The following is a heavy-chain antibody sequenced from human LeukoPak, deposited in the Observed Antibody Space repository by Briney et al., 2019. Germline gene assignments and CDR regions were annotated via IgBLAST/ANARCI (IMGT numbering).Heavy chain of an antibody. CDR2: IKPNSGGT. CDR1: GYTFTGHS. D-gene: IGHD3-9*01. CDR3: ARGPHGRIYDILTGFDY. Sequence: ASVKVSCKASGYTFTGHSMYWVRQAPGQGLEWMGWIKPNSGGTNYTQKFQGRVTMTRDTSISTAYMELSRLRSDDTAVYYCARGPHGRIYDILTGFDYWGQGTLVTVSS. V-gene: IGHV1-2*02. J-gene: IGHJ4*02.